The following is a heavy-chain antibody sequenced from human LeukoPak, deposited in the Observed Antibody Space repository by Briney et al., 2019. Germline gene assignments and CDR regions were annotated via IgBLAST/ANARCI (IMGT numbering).Heavy chain of an antibody. CDR2: ISSSGSTI. CDR3: ARDEGGSRVAFDI. J-gene: IGHJ3*02. Sequence: GGSLRLSCAASGFTFSSYEMNWVRQAPGKGLEWVSYISSSGSTIYYADSVKGRFTISRDNAKNSLYLQMNSLRAEDMAVYYCARDEGGSRVAFDIWGQGTMVTVSS. V-gene: IGHV3-48*03. CDR1: GFTFSSYE. D-gene: IGHD3-16*01.